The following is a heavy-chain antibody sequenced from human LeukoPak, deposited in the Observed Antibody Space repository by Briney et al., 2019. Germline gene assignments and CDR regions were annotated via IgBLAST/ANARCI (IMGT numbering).Heavy chain of an antibody. CDR1: GFTFSSYS. CDR3: ARGMATIDGYYYYMDV. CDR2: ISSSSSYI. V-gene: IGHV3-21*01. Sequence: GGSLRLSCAAPGFTFSSYSMNWVRQAPGKGLEWVSSISSSSSYIYYADSVKGRFTISRDNAKNSLYLQMSSLRAEDTAVYYCARGMATIDGYYYYMDVWGKGTTVTVSS. J-gene: IGHJ6*03. D-gene: IGHD5-24*01.